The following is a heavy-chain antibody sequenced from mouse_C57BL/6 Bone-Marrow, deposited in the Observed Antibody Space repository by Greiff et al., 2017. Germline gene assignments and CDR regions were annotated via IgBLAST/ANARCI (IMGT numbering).Heavy chain of an antibody. CDR1: GFTFSDYG. CDR3: ERRGHGSSLDY. J-gene: IGHJ2*01. CDR2: ISSGSSTI. D-gene: IGHD1-1*01. Sequence: EVLRVESGGGLVKPGGSLKLSCAASGFTFSDYGMHWVRQAPEKGLEWVAYISSGSSTIYYADTVKGRFTISRGNAKNTLFRLIAGLRSEDTAVYYCERRGHGSSLDYWGKGTTLTVSS. V-gene: IGHV5-17*01.